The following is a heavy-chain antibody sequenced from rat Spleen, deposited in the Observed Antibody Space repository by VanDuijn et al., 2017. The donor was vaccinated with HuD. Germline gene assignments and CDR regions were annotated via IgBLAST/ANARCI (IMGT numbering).Heavy chain of an antibody. V-gene: IGHV5S13*01. J-gene: IGHJ2*01. CDR2: ISTGGGNT. D-gene: IGHD1-9*01. Sequence: EVQLVESGGGLVQPGRSLKLSCAASGFTFSNYDMAWVRQAPTKGLEWIASISTGGGNTYYRDSVKGRFTISRDNAKNTQYLQMDSLRSEESATYYCARHPLYTMGITFFDYWGLGVMVTVSS. CDR3: ARHPLYTMGITFFDY. CDR1: GFTFSNYD.